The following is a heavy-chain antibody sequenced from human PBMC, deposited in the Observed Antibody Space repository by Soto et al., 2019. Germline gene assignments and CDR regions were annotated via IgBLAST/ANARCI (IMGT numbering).Heavy chain of an antibody. J-gene: IGHJ6*02. Sequence: LETLSLTCAVYGGSLSGYDVNWIRQSPGKGLEWIGEINYSGSTNYNPSIKSRVTISIDTSKNQFSLKLSSVTAADTAVYYCARTRNLDVWGQGTTVTVSS. D-gene: IGHD1-1*01. CDR3: ARTRNLDV. CDR2: INYSGST. V-gene: IGHV4-34*01. CDR1: GGSLSGYD.